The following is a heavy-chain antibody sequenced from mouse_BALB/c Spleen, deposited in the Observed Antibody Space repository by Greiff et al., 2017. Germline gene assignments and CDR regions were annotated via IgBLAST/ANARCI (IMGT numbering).Heavy chain of an antibody. CDR3: ARSYYYGSYFDY. D-gene: IGHD1-1*01. V-gene: IGHV3-2*02. Sequence: EVQLVESGPGLVKPSQSLSLTCTVTGYSITSDYAWNWIRQFPGNKLEWMGYISYSGSTSYNPSLKSRISITRDTSKNQFFLQLNSVTTEDTATYYCARSYYYGSYFDYWGQGTTLTVSS. CDR1: GYSITSDYA. J-gene: IGHJ2*01. CDR2: ISYSGST.